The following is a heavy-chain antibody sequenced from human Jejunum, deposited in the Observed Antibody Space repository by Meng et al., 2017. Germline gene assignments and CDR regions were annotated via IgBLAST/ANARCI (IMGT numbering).Heavy chain of an antibody. D-gene: IGHD3-22*01. V-gene: IGHV4-59*01. CDR3: ERWADRSGYYFMDV. CDR1: GGSISSYF. CDR2: IYYTGSA. Sequence: SETLSLTCTVSGGSISSYFWSWVRQPPGKGLEWIGHIYYTGSASYNPSLESRVTISVDTSKTQFSLNLNSVTAADTAVYYCERWADRSGYYFMDVWGQGTTVTVSS. J-gene: IGHJ6*01.